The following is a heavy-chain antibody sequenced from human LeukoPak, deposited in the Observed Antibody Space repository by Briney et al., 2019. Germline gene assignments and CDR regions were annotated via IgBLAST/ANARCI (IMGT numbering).Heavy chain of an antibody. D-gene: IGHD1-26*01. V-gene: IGHV3-72*01. J-gene: IGHJ4*02. CDR3: ARSGRSGSYYSDFDY. CDR1: GFTFSDHY. Sequence: GGSLRLSCAASGFTFSDHYMDWVRQAPGKGLEWGGRTRNKANSYTTEYAASVKGRFTISRDDSNNSLYLQMNSLKTDDTAVYYCARSGRSGSYYSDFDYWGQGTLVTVSS. CDR2: TRNKANSYTT.